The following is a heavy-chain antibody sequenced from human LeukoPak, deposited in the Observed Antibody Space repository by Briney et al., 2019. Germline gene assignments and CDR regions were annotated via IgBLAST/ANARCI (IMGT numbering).Heavy chain of an antibody. D-gene: IGHD4-23*01. J-gene: IGHJ2*01. Sequence: AGGSLRLSCAASGFTFSSYEMNWVRQAPGKGLEWVSYISSSGSTIYYADSVKGRFTISRDNAKNSLYLQMNSLRAEDTAVYYCARDGSYGGSYWYFDLWGRGTLVTVSS. CDR1: GFTFSSYE. V-gene: IGHV3-48*03. CDR2: ISSSGSTI. CDR3: ARDGSYGGSYWYFDL.